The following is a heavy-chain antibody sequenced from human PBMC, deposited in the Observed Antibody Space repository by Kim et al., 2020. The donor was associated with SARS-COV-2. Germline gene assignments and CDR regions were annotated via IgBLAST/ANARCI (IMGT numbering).Heavy chain of an antibody. Sequence: GGSLRLSCAASGFTFSSYGMHWVRQAPGKGLEWVADITYDGSTKYYADSVKGRFTISRDNSKNTLYLQMNSLRAEDTAVYYCAKDEDYYGVDEGGYWGQG. CDR2: ITYDGSTK. CDR3: AKDEDYYGVDEGGY. V-gene: IGHV3-30*18. D-gene: IGHD3-10*01. CDR1: GFTFSSYG. J-gene: IGHJ4*02.